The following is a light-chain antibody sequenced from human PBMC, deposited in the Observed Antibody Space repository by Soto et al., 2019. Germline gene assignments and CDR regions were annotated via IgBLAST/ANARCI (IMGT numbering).Light chain of an antibody. Sequence: DIQLTQSPSFLSASVGDRVTITCRASQGISSYLAWYQQKPGKAPKLLIYAASTLQSGVPSRFSGSGSWTEFTLTISSLQPADFATYYCQQLNSYPLAFGPGTKVDIK. V-gene: IGKV1-9*01. J-gene: IGKJ3*01. CDR1: QGISSY. CDR2: AAS. CDR3: QQLNSYPLA.